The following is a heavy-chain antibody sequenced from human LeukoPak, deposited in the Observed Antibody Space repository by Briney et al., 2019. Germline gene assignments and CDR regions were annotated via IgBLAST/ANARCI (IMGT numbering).Heavy chain of an antibody. Sequence: SETLSLTCTVSGGSISSYYWSWIRQPAGKGLEWIGRIYTSGSTNYNPSLKSRVTMSVDTSKNQFSLELSSVAAADTAVYYCARDLVGATDAFDIWGQGTMVTVSS. D-gene: IGHD1-26*01. J-gene: IGHJ3*02. CDR3: ARDLVGATDAFDI. CDR2: IYTSGST. CDR1: GGSISSYY. V-gene: IGHV4-4*07.